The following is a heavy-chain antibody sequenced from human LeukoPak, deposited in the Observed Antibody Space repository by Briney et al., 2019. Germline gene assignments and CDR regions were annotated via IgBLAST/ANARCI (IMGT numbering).Heavy chain of an antibody. Sequence: PGRSLRLSCAASGFTFDDYAMHWVRQAPGKGLEWVSGISWNSGSIGYADSVKGRFTISRDNAKNSLYLQMNSLRAEDTALYYCAQDTSVAVTTFDYWGQGTLVTVSS. V-gene: IGHV3-9*01. J-gene: IGHJ4*02. CDR2: ISWNSGSI. CDR3: AQDTSVAVTTFDY. D-gene: IGHD6-19*01. CDR1: GFTFDDYA.